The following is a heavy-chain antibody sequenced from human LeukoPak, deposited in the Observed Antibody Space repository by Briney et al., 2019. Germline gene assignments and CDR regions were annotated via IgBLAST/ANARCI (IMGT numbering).Heavy chain of an antibody. CDR3: ARTRVFGRYFDWSDDAFDI. V-gene: IGHV1-2*06. CDR2: INPNSGGT. J-gene: IGHJ3*02. CDR1: GYTFTGYY. D-gene: IGHD3-9*01. Sequence: EASVKVSCKASGYTFTGYYMHWVRQAPGQGLEWMGRINPNSGGTNYAQKFQGRVTMTRDTSISTAYMELSRLRSDDTAVYYCARTRVFGRYFDWSDDAFDIWGQGTMVTVSS.